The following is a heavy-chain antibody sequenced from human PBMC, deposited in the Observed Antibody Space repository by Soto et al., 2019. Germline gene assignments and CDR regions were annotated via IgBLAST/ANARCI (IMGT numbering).Heavy chain of an antibody. CDR3: ARDTESNRYND. D-gene: IGHD1-20*01. V-gene: IGHV1-18*01. J-gene: IGHJ1*01. CDR1: GYTFSTSG. Sequence: ASVKVSCKTSGYTFSTSGISWVRQAPGQGLKWVGWIRPDNGNRKSAQRLQGRVTLTTDTSASTAYVELRSLTSDDTAMYYCARDTESNRYNDWGQGTLVTVSS. CDR2: IRPDNGNR.